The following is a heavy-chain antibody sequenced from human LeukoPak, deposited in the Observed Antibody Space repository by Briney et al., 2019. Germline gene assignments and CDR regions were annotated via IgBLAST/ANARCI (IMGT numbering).Heavy chain of an antibody. J-gene: IGHJ4*02. V-gene: IGHV4-59*08. CDR3: AKFSSSSGYYQSFDY. CDR1: GGSISTFY. Sequence: KSSETLSLTCTVSGGSISTFYWSWLRQPPGKGLEWIGYIFHTGHSNHNPSLKGRVTISVDTSKNQFPLNLNSVTAADTAMYYCAKFSSSSGYYQSFDYWGQGTLVTVSS. D-gene: IGHD3-22*01. CDR2: IFHTGHS.